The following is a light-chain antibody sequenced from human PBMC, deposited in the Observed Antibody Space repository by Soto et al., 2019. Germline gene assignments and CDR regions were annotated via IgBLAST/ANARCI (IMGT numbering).Light chain of an antibody. CDR2: QDS. Sequence: SYELTQPPSVSVSPGQTASITCSGDKLGDKYACWYQQKPGQSPVLVIYQDSKRPSGIPERFSGSNSGNTATLTISGTQAMDEADYYCQAWDSSTVGDVFGGGTKLTVL. CDR3: QAWDSSTVGDV. V-gene: IGLV3-1*01. CDR1: KLGDKY. J-gene: IGLJ2*01.